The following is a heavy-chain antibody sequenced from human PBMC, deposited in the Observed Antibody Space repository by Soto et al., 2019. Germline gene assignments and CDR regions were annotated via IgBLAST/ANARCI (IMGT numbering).Heavy chain of an antibody. V-gene: IGHV1-69*02. D-gene: IGHD3-10*01. CDR3: ARRAGDYYYYGMDV. CDR2: IIPILGIA. CDR1: GGTFSSYT. J-gene: IGHJ6*02. Sequence: QVQLVQSGAEVKKPGSSVKVSCKASGGTFSSYTISWVRQAPGQGLEWMGRIIPILGIANYAQKLQGRVTITADKSTSTAYMELSSLRSEDTAVYYCARRAGDYYYYGMDVWGQGTTVTVSS.